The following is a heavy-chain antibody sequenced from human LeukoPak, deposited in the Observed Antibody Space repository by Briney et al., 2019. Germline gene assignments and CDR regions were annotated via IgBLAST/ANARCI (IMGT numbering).Heavy chain of an antibody. CDR1: GYTFTGYY. Sequence: ASVKVSCKASGYTFTGYYMHRVRQAPGQGLEWMGWIKSKSGGTNYAQKFQGRVTMTRDTSVSTAYMELSRLRSDDTAVYYCARDHCTSSGCYEYYYYGVDVWGQGTTVTVSS. CDR2: IKSKSGGT. V-gene: IGHV1-2*02. CDR3: ARDHCTSSGCYEYYYYGVDV. D-gene: IGHD2-2*01. J-gene: IGHJ6*02.